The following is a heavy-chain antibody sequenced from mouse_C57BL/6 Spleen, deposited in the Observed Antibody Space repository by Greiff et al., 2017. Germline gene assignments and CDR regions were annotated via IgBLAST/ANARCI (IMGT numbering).Heavy chain of an antibody. CDR1: GYTFTSYW. CDR2: IDPSDSET. Sequence: QVQLKQPGAELVRPGSSVKLSCKASGYTFTSYWMHWVKQRPIQGLEWIGNIDPSDSETHYNQKFKDKATLTVDKSSSTAYMQLSSLTSEDSAVYYCARRSYGNYYFDYWGQGTTLTVSS. V-gene: IGHV1-52*01. CDR3: ARRSYGNYYFDY. J-gene: IGHJ2*01. D-gene: IGHD2-1*01.